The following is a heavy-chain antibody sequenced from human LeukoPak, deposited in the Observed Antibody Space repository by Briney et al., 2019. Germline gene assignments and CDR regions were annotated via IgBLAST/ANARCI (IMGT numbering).Heavy chain of an antibody. J-gene: IGHJ4*02. CDR1: GYTFTGYY. Sequence: ASVKVSCKASGYTFTGYYMHWVRQAPGQGLEWMGWINPNSGGTNYAQKFQGRVTMTRGTSISTAYMELSRLRSDDTAVYYCARGGPVLLWFGELLLYYWGQGTLVTVSS. V-gene: IGHV1-2*02. CDR3: ARGGPVLLWFGELLLYY. CDR2: INPNSGGT. D-gene: IGHD3-10*01.